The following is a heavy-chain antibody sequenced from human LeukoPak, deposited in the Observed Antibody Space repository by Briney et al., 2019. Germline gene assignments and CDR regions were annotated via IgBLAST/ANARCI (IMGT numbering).Heavy chain of an antibody. V-gene: IGHV1-8*01. CDR3: ARGHYDFWSGYYDP. CDR1: GYTFTSYD. CDR2: MNPNSGNT. J-gene: IGHJ5*02. Sequence: ASVKVSCKASGYTFTSYDINWVRQATGQGLEWMGWMNPNSGNTGYAQKFRGRVTMTRNTSISTAYMELSSLRSEDTAVYYCARGHYDFWSGYYDPFGQGTLVTVSS. D-gene: IGHD3-3*01.